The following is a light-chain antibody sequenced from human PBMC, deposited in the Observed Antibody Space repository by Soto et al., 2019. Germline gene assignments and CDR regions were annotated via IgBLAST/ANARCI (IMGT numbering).Light chain of an antibody. CDR2: AAS. CDR1: QSVSSSY. V-gene: IGKV3-20*01. J-gene: IGKJ2*01. Sequence: EIVLTQSPGTLSLSPGERATLSCRASQSVSSSYLAWYQQKPGQAPRLLIYAASSRATGIPDRFSGSGSGKEFTLTISRQEPEDFAVYYCQKYDRSLYTFGEGTKLEIK. CDR3: QKYDRSLYT.